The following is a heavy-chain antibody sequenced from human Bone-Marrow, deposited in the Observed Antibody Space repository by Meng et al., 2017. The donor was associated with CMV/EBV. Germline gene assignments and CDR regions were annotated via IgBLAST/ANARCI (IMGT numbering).Heavy chain of an antibody. CDR1: GYTCNRYG. Sequence: QLQLVQLGAEVKKPGAPVNVGCKASGYTCNRYGICWVRRGPGPGLEWLGWISAFKGNTNDSQNAQGKGTMTTHTTKTTAYRELRGLSSVETDGYYGSKNRRGGGYFDYWGQGTLVTVSS. V-gene: IGHV1-18*01. CDR3: SKNRRGGGYFDY. D-gene: IGHD3-16*01. J-gene: IGHJ4*02. CDR2: ISAFKGNT.